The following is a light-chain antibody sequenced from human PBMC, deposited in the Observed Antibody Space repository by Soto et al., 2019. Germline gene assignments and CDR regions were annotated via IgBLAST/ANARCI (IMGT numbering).Light chain of an antibody. CDR1: SSDVGGFDH. CDR2: DVS. Sequence: QSALTQPASVSGSPGQSITISCTGASSDVGGFDHVSWYQQHPGKVPRLLIYDVSSRPSGVSDRFSGSKSGNTASLTTSGLQAEDDADYYCNSFTTTNTYVFGTGTKVTVL. CDR3: NSFTTTNTYV. J-gene: IGLJ1*01. V-gene: IGLV2-14*03.